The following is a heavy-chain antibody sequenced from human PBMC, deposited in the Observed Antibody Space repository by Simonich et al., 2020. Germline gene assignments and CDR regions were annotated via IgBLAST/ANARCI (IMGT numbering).Heavy chain of an antibody. D-gene: IGHD1-1*01. CDR1: GFTFSSYS. V-gene: IGHV3-21*01. CDR2: SRSSSSYI. CDR3: ARANERDY. J-gene: IGHJ4*02. Sequence: EVQLVESGGGLVKPGGSLRLSCAASGFTFSSYSMNWVRQAPGKGVGWCSTSRSSSSYIYYADSVKGRFTISRDNAKNSLYLQMNSLRAEDTAVYYCARANERDYWGQGTLVTVSS.